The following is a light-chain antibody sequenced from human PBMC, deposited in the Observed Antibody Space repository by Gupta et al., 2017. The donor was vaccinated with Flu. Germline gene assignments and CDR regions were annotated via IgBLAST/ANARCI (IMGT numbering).Light chain of an antibody. CDR3: HHRCNWHPFT. CDR2: AEA. J-gene: IGKJ3*01. CDR1: HKVNQY. Sequence: ATLSAPGEGVALSCWASHKVNQYLASYQQKPWRTPTLLIYAEASIVTSVPGRFSGSRYSTDVTLTISTLVPEDFALSYCHHRCNWHPFTFGHGTRVD. V-gene: IGKV3D-11*02.